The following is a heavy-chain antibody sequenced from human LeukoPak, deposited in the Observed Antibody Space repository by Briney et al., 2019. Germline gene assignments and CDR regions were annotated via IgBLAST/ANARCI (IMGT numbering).Heavy chain of an antibody. V-gene: IGHV6-1*01. D-gene: IGHD6-13*01. J-gene: IGHJ6*02. CDR3: ARDSSSWHSYYYYGMDV. CDR2: TYYRSKWYN. CDR1: GDSVPSNSAA. Sequence: SQTLSLTCAISGDSVPSNSAAWNWIRQSPSRGLEWLGRTYYRSKWYNDYAVSVKSRITINPDTSKNQFSLQLNSVTPEDTAVYYCARDSSSWHSYYYYGMDVWGQGTTVTVSS.